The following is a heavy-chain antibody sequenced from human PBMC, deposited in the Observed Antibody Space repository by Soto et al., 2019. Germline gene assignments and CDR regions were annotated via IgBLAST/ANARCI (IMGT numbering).Heavy chain of an antibody. Sequence: QVQLVQSGAEVKKPGASVKVSCKASGYTFTSYGITWVRQAPGQGLEWMGWITAYNNTNYAQRLQGRVTMTTDTSRSTAYRELRTRRSDDTAVYYCAGGSYCTGGTCYAGWVGYGGKGTLFPVSS. V-gene: IGHV1-18*01. D-gene: IGHD2-15*01. CDR1: GYTFTSYG. CDR3: AGGSYCTGGTCYAGWVGY. J-gene: IGHJ4*02. CDR2: ITAYNNT.